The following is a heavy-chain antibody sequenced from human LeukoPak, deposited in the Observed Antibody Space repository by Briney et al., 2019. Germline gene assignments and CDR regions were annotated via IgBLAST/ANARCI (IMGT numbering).Heavy chain of an antibody. D-gene: IGHD6-13*01. CDR3: AREKEYSSSLSAAY. CDR1: GYTFISHG. Sequence: GASVKVSCKASGYTFISHGISWVRQAPGQGLEWMGWISGYNGNTKFAEKFQGRVTMTTDTSTSTAYMELRSLRSDDTAVYYCAREKEYSSSLSAAYWGQGTLVTVSS. CDR2: ISGYNGNT. V-gene: IGHV1-18*01. J-gene: IGHJ4*02.